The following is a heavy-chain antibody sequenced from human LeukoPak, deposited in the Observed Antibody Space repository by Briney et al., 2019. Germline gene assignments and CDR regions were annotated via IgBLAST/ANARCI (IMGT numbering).Heavy chain of an antibody. D-gene: IGHD2-15*01. V-gene: IGHV3-66*01. CDR3: ARVGRCSGGSCYPFL. J-gene: IGHJ4*02. Sequence: HPGGSLRLSCAASGFTVSSNYMSWVRQAPGKGLEWVSVIYSGGSTYYADSVKGRFTISRDNSKNTLYLQMNSLRAEDTAVYYCARVGRCSGGSCYPFLWGQGTLVTVSS. CDR2: IYSGGST. CDR1: GFTVSSNY.